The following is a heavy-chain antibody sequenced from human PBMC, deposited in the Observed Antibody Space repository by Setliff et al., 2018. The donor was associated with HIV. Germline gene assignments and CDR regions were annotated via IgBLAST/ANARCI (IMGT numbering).Heavy chain of an antibody. Sequence: SETLSLTCTVSSDSIRFYYWTWIRQPPGKGLEWIGNVYYTGSTNYNPSLKSRITISIDTSKSQFSLKLTSVTAADTAVYYCAGEKYGSGSYWPYWGQGILVTVSS. CDR3: AGEKYGSGSYWPY. CDR1: SDSIRFYY. J-gene: IGHJ4*02. CDR2: VYYTGST. V-gene: IGHV4-59*12. D-gene: IGHD3-10*01.